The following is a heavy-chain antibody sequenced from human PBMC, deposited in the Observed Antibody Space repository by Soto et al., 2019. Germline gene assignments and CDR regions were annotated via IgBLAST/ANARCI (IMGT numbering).Heavy chain of an antibody. V-gene: IGHV3-23*01. Sequence: EVQLLESGGGLVQPGGSLRLSCVASGLTFSSSSMSWVRQAPGKGLEWVSVSTGGGGSTFYADSVKGRFTISRDNSKNTLYLQMNRLRAEDAAVYFCAKLVRYWGQGTLVTVSS. CDR3: AKLVRY. D-gene: IGHD6-6*01. J-gene: IGHJ4*02. CDR2: STGGGGST. CDR1: GLTFSSSS.